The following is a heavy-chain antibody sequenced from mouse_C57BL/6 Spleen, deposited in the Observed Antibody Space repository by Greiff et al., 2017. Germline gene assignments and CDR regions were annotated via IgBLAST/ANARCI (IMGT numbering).Heavy chain of an antibody. D-gene: IGHD1-1*01. CDR2: ISDGGSYT. CDR1: GFTFSSYA. CDR3: ARGITTVVATDFDY. J-gene: IGHJ2*01. Sequence: EVKVEESGGGLVKPGGSLKLSCAASGFTFSSYAMSWVRQTPEKRLEWVATISDGGSYTYYPDNVKGRFTISRDNAKNNLYLQMSHLKSEDTAMYYCARGITTVVATDFDYWGQGTTLTVSS. V-gene: IGHV5-4*03.